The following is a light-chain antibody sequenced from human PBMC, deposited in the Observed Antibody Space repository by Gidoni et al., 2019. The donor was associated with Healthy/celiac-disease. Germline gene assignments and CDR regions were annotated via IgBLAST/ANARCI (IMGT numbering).Light chain of an antibody. V-gene: IGKV1-39*01. CDR1: QSISSY. CDR2: AAS. CDR3: QQSYSTWT. Sequence: DIQMTQSPSSLSASVGDRVTITCRASQSISSYLNWYQQKPGKAPKLLRYAASRLQSGVPSRFSGSGSGTDFTLTISSLQPEDFATYYCQQSYSTWTFGQGTKVEIK. J-gene: IGKJ1*01.